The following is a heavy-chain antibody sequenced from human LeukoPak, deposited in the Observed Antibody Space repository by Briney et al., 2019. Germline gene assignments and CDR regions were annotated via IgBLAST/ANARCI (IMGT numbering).Heavy chain of an antibody. CDR3: AREVDILTGYYASNSIWFDP. CDR2: LSAYNGNT. CDR1: GYTFPSYG. D-gene: IGHD3-9*01. V-gene: IGHV1-18*01. Sequence: GASVKVSCKASGYTFPSYGISWVRHAPGQGLEYMGGLSAYNGNTNYAQKLQGRVTMTTDTSTSTAYMELRSLRSDDTAVYYCAREVDILTGYYASNSIWFDPWGQGTLVTVSS. J-gene: IGHJ5*02.